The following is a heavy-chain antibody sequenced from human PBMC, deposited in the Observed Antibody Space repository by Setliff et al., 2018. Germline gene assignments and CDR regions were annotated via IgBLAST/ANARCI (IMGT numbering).Heavy chain of an antibody. CDR3: ARTGTYRYFDY. J-gene: IGHJ4*02. V-gene: IGHV4-39*01. Sequence: SETLSLTCTVSGGSINSGGYYWSWIRQHPGKGLEWIGRIHYRGTTYSNASLASRLTISVDTAKNQFSLKLTSVTAADTAVYYCARTGTYRYFDYWGQGTRVTVSS. CDR2: IHYRGTT. D-gene: IGHD1-1*01. CDR1: GGSINSGGYY.